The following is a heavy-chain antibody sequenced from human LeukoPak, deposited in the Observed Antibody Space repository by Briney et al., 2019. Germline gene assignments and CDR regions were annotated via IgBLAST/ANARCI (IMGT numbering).Heavy chain of an antibody. CDR2: INHSGST. CDR1: GGSFSGYY. J-gene: IGHJ4*02. V-gene: IGHV4-34*01. Sequence: SETLSLTCAVYGGSFSGYYWSWIRQPPGKGLEWIGEINHSGSTNYNPSLKSRVTISVDTSKNQFSLKLSSVTAADTAVYYCASSGYSSSWYGNLDYWGQGTLVTVSS. D-gene: IGHD6-13*01. CDR3: ASSGYSSSWYGNLDY.